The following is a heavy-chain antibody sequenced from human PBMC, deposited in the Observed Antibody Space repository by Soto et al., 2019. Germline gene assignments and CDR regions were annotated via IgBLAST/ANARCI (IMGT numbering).Heavy chain of an antibody. J-gene: IGHJ5*02. CDR2: IYYSGTT. V-gene: IGHV4-59*01. CDR3: ARGSAARPEWFDP. CDR1: GGSFNSYY. Sequence: PAETLSLTCTVSGGSFNSYYWSWIRQPPGKGLELIGYIYYSGTTNYTPSLKSRVTISVDTSKNQFSLKLTSVTAADTAVYYCARGSAARPEWFDPWGQGTLVTVSS. D-gene: IGHD6-6*01.